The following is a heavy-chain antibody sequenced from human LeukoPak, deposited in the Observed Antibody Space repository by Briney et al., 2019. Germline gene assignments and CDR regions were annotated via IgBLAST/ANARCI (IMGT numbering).Heavy chain of an antibody. CDR3: ARGLSQRGFLEWLGGATGYYMDV. V-gene: IGHV3-74*01. J-gene: IGHJ6*03. CDR2: INSDGSST. Sequence: PGGSLRLSCAASGFTFSSYWMHWVRQAPGKGLVWVSRINSDGSSTSYADSVKGRFTISRDNAKNTLYLQMNSLRSEDTAVYYCARGLSQRGFLEWLGGATGYYMDVWGKGTTVTVSS. CDR1: GFTFSSYW. D-gene: IGHD3-3*01.